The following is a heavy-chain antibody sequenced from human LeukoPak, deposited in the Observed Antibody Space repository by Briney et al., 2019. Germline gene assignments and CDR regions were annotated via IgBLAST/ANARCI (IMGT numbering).Heavy chain of an antibody. D-gene: IGHD3-10*01. J-gene: IGHJ5*02. CDR3: ARGRYRAIWFGEWNWFDP. CDR2: INHSGST. CDR1: GGSFSGYY. Sequence: SETLSLTCAVYGGSFSGYYGSWIRQPPGKGREGIGEINHSGSTNYNPSLKRRVTISVDTSKNQSSLQLSSVTAADTAVYYCARGRYRAIWFGEWNWFDPWGQGTLVTVSS. V-gene: IGHV4-34*01.